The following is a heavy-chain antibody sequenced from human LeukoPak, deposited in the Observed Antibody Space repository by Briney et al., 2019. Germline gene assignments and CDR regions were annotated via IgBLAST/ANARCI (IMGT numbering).Heavy chain of an antibody. J-gene: IGHJ5*01. D-gene: IGHD3-22*01. CDR3: ARQVGYDSSGYSYPSWFDP. CDR1: VGSISSSRNY. CDR2: IYYSGST. Sequence: PSETLSLTRTVSVGSISSSRNYWGWIRQPPGKGLEWIVTIYYSGSTYYNPSLKSRVTISVDTSKNQFSLKLSSLTAADTAVYYCARQVGYDSSGYSYPSWFDPWGQGTLVTVSS. V-gene: IGHV4-39*01.